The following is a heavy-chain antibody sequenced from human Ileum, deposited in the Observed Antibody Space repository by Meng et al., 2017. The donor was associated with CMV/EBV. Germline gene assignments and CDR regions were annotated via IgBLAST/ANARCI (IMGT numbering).Heavy chain of an antibody. D-gene: IGHD6-19*01. CDR1: RFAFSSYA. Sequence: CAASRFAFSSYAMSWVRQAPGKGLEWVSGIRGSSNGAYYAESVKGRFTISRDNSNNTLYLQMNSLRAEDTAVYYCAKGSGWPWYFDLWGRGTLVTVSS. V-gene: IGHV3-23*01. J-gene: IGHJ2*01. CDR3: AKGSGWPWYFDL. CDR2: IRGSSNGA.